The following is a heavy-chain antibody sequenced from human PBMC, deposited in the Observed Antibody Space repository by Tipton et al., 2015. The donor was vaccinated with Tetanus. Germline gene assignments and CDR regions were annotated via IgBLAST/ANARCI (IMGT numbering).Heavy chain of an antibody. CDR1: GGSFSGYY. J-gene: IGHJ4*02. Sequence: LSLTCAVYGGSFSGYYWSWIRQPPGKGLEWIGEINHSGSTNYNPSLKSRVTISVDTSKNQFSLRLRSVTAADTAVFYCAGLYYYDSASYPLYWGQGTLVTVSS. CDR2: INHSGST. CDR3: AGLYYYDSASYPLY. D-gene: IGHD3-10*01. V-gene: IGHV4-34*01.